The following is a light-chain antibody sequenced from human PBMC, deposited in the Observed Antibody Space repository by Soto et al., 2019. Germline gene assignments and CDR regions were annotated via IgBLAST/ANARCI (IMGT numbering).Light chain of an antibody. J-gene: IGKJ3*01. CDR1: QSINSF. V-gene: IGKV1-39*01. CDR2: DAS. CDR3: QQSYNTPFT. Sequence: DIQMTQSPSSLSASEGDRVTITCRASQSINSFLNWYQQKSGKAPKLLIYDASTLKSGVPSRFSGSGSETEFTLTITNLQPDDFATYYCQQSYNTPFTFGPGTKVDVK.